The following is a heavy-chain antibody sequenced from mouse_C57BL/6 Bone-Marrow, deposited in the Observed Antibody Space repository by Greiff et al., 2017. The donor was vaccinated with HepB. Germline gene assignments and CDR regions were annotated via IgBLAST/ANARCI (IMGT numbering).Heavy chain of an antibody. CDR1: GFSLTSYG. D-gene: IGHD1-3*01. CDR2: IWSGGST. CDR3: ARKNGKWYFDY. J-gene: IGHJ2*01. V-gene: IGHV2-2*01. Sequence: QVQLQQSGPGLVQPSQSLSITCTVSGFSLTSYGVHWVRQSPGKGLEWLGVIWSGGSTDYNAAFISRLSISKDNSKSQVFFKMNSLQADDTAIYYCARKNGKWYFDYWGQGTTLTVSS.